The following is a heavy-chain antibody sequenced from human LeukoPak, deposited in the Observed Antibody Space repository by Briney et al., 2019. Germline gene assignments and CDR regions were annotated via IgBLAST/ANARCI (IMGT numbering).Heavy chain of an antibody. CDR3: ARLFHPALSGNYPFDY. Sequence: SETLPLTCTVSGGSISSYYWSWIRQPPGKGLEWIGYIYYSGSTSYNPSLKSRVTISVDTSKNQFSLKLNSVTAADTAMYYCARLFHPALSGNYPFDYWGQGTLVTVSS. D-gene: IGHD1-26*01. CDR1: GGSISSYY. V-gene: IGHV4-59*01. CDR2: IYYSGST. J-gene: IGHJ4*02.